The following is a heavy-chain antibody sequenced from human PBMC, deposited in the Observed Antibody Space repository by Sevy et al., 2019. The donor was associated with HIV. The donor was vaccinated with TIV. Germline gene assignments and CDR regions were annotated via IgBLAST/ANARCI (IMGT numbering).Heavy chain of an antibody. Sequence: GGSLRLSCAASGVTVSTNYLSWVRQAPGKGLEWVSVIYRGGSTFYADSVKGRFTISRDNSKKTLYLQMNSLRADDTAVYYCAIGGTYNDAFDIWGQGTMVTVSS. CDR2: IYRGGST. J-gene: IGHJ3*02. CDR1: GVTVSTNY. V-gene: IGHV3-53*01. D-gene: IGHD1-26*01. CDR3: AIGGTYNDAFDI.